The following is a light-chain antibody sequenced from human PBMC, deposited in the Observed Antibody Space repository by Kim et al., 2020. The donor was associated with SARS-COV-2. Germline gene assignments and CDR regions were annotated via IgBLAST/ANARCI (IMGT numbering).Light chain of an antibody. CDR3: QQYYDTPT. V-gene: IGKV4-1*01. J-gene: IGKJ1*01. Sequence: DIVMTQSPDSLAVSLGERATINCESSQSVLYSSNNQNYLAWYQQKPGQPPKLLIYWASTRESGVPDRFSGSGSGTDFTLTISSLQAEDVAVYYCQQYYDTPTFGQGTKVDIK. CDR2: WAS. CDR1: QSVLYSSNNQNY.